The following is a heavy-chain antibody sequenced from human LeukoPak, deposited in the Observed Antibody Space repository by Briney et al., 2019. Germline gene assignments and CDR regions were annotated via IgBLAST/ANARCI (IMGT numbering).Heavy chain of an antibody. D-gene: IGHD1-26*01. CDR3: ARQNTPHGNFDY. CDR2: IGVAANT. CDR1: GFTFSNYD. J-gene: IGHJ4*02. V-gene: IGHV3-13*01. Sequence: QPGGSLRLSCAAPGFTFSNYDMHWVRQATGKGLEWVSAIGVAANTFYSGSVKGRFTISRENAKNSLYLLMSSLRAEDTAMYYCARQNTPHGNFDYWGQGTLVTVSS.